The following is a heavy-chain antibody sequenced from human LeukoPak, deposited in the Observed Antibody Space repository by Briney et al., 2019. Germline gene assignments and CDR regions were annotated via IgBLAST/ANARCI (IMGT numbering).Heavy chain of an antibody. CDR2: ISGSGGST. CDR3: AKDPTGIVADY. Sequence: AGSLRLSCAASGFTFNSYAMSWVRHAPGKRLEWVSAISGSGGSTYYADSVKGRFTISRDNSKNTLYLQMNSLRAEDTVVYYCAKDPTGIVADYWGQGTLVAVSS. J-gene: IGHJ4*02. CDR1: GFTFNSYA. D-gene: IGHD5-12*01. V-gene: IGHV3-23*01.